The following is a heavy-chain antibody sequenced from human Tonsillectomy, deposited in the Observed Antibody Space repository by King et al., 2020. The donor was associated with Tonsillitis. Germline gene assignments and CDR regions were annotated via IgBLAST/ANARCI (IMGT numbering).Heavy chain of an antibody. V-gene: IGHV4-39*01. Sequence: QLQESGPGLVKPSETLSLTCTVPGSSISSSSYYWGGIRPPQGKGLEWIGSIYYIGNIIYTPSLNFRVTISADTSKNQFSLKLSSVTAADTAVYYCATRDYSSSWYYYFDYWGQGTLVTVSS. CDR2: IYYIGNI. CDR3: ATRDYSSSWYYYFDY. J-gene: IGHJ4*02. CDR1: GSSISSSSYY. D-gene: IGHD6-13*01.